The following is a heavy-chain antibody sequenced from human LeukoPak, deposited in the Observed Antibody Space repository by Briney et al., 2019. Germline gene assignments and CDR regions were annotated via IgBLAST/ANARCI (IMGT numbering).Heavy chain of an antibody. CDR2: INPNSGGT. J-gene: IGHJ4*02. Sequence: ASVKVSCKASGYTFTGYHMHWVRQAPGQGLEWMGWINPNSGGTNYAQKFQGRVTMTRDTSISTAYMELSRLRSDDTAVYYCARSRAGATRIDYWGQGTLVTVSS. CDR1: GYTFTGYH. V-gene: IGHV1-2*02. CDR3: ARSRAGATRIDY. D-gene: IGHD1-26*01.